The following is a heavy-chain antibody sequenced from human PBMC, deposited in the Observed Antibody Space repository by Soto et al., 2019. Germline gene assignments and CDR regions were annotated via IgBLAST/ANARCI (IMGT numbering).Heavy chain of an antibody. CDR2: INPSGGST. V-gene: IGHV1-46*01. D-gene: IGHD6-13*01. J-gene: IGHJ6*02. CDR1: GYTFTSYY. Sequence: QVQLVQSGAEVKKPGASVKVSCKASGYTFTSYYMHWVRQAPGQGLEWMGIINPSGGSTSYAQKFQGRVTMTRDTSTSTVYMELSSLRSEDTAVYYCFLGIAAAGNGFSYYYYGMDVWGQGTTVTVSS. CDR3: FLGIAAAGNGFSYYYYGMDV.